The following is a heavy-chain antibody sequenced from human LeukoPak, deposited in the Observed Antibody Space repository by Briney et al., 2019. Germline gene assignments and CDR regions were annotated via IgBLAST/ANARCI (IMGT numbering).Heavy chain of an antibody. CDR1: GYTFTGYY. Sequence: ASVKVSCKASGYTFTGYYMHWVRQAPGQGLEWMGRINPNSGGTNYAQKFQGRVTMTRDTSISTAYMELSRLRSDDTAVYYCARDRRYYYDSSGSFYGMDVWGRGTTVTVSS. D-gene: IGHD3-22*01. V-gene: IGHV1-2*06. CDR2: INPNSGGT. J-gene: IGHJ6*02. CDR3: ARDRRYYYDSSGSFYGMDV.